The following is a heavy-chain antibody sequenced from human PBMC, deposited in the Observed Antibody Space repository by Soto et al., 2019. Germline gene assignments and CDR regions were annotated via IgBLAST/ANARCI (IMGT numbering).Heavy chain of an antibody. V-gene: IGHV4-34*01. CDR1: GGSFSGYY. Sequence: SETLSLTCAVYGGSFSGYYWSWIRQPPGKGLEWIGEINHSGSTNYNPSLKSRVTISVDTSKNQFSLKLSSVTAADTAVYYCARGKPGYSSSYWGTYYFDYWGQGTLVTVSS. J-gene: IGHJ4*02. CDR2: INHSGST. CDR3: ARGKPGYSSSYWGTYYFDY. D-gene: IGHD6-13*01.